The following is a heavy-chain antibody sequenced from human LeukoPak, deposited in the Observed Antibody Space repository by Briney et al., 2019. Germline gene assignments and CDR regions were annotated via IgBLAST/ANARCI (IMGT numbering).Heavy chain of an antibody. Sequence: SETLSLTCSVSGGSINSNSHHWDWIRQAPGKGLEWIGNIYYSGTTSYNPSLKSRVTISVDTSKNQFSLRLSPVTAADTAVYYCARRGDILTDYAFDYWGQGTPVTVSS. D-gene: IGHD3-9*01. V-gene: IGHV4-39*01. CDR3: ARRGDILTDYAFDY. CDR1: GGSINSNSHH. J-gene: IGHJ4*02. CDR2: IYYSGTT.